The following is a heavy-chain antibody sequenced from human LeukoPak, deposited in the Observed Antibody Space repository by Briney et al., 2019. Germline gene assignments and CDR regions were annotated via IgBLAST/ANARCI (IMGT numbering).Heavy chain of an antibody. D-gene: IGHD2-2*01. CDR1: GGSISSGDYC. CDR2: IYYSGST. CDR3: ARVGSSALFDY. V-gene: IGHV4-30-4*01. J-gene: IGHJ4*02. Sequence: PSQTLSLTCTVSGGSISSGDYCWSWLRQPPGKGLEWIGYIYYSGSTYYNPSLKSRVTISVDTSKNQFSLKLSSVTAADTAVYYCARVGSSALFDYWGQGTLVTVSS.